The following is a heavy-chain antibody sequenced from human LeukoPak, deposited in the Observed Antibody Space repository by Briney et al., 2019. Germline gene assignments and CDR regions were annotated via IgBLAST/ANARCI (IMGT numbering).Heavy chain of an antibody. CDR2: ISYSGST. J-gene: IGHJ4*02. V-gene: IGHV4-59*01. Sequence: SETLSLTCTVSGSSISSYYWSWIRQPPGKGLEWIGYISYSGSTNYNPSLKSRVTISVDMSKNQFSLKLSSVTAADAAVYYCARTGGYNSPLGYWGQGTLVTVSS. D-gene: IGHD5-24*01. CDR3: ARTGGYNSPLGY. CDR1: GSSISSYY.